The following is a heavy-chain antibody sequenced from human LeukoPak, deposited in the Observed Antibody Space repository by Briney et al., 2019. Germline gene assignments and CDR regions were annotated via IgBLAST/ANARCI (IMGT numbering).Heavy chain of an antibody. CDR2: IYYSGST. CDR3: ATIHFDY. Sequence: PSETLSLTCTVSGGSISSSSYYWGWIRQPPGKGLEWIGSIYYSGSTYYNPSLKSRVTISVDTSKNQFSLKLSSVTAADTAVYYCATIHFDYWGQGTLVTVSS. CDR1: GGSISSSSYY. V-gene: IGHV4-39*01. J-gene: IGHJ4*02. D-gene: IGHD3-3*01.